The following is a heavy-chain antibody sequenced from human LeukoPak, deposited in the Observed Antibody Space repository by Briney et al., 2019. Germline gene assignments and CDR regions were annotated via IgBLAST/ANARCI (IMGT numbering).Heavy chain of an antibody. Sequence: PGGSLRLSCAASGFSFSVYWMHWVRQAPGKGPVWVSRIKTDGSITDYADSVKGRFTISRDNSKNTLYLQMNSLRAEDTAVYYCAKDGYSSGWYSWGVYWGQGTLVTVSS. V-gene: IGHV3-74*01. D-gene: IGHD6-19*01. CDR3: AKDGYSSGWYSWGVY. J-gene: IGHJ4*02. CDR2: IKTDGSIT. CDR1: GFSFSVYW.